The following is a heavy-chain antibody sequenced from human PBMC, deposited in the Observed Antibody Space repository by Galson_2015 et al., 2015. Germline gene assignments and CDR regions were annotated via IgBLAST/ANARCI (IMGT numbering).Heavy chain of an antibody. J-gene: IGHJ6*02. V-gene: IGHV3-7*01. D-gene: IGHD3-16*01. CDR2: IKQDGSEK. CDR3: ARDSDYAWPYGMDV. Sequence: SLRLSCAASGFTFSSYWMSWVRQAPGKGLEWVANIKQDGSEKYYVDSVKGRFTISRDNAKNSLYLQMNSLRAEDTAVYYCARDSDYAWPYGMDVWGQGTTVTVSS. CDR1: GFTFSSYW.